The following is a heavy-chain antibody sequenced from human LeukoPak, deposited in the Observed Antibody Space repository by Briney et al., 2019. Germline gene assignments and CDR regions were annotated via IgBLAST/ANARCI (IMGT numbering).Heavy chain of an antibody. CDR3: ATGTKEYSSSDY. V-gene: IGHV3-66*02. CDR2: IYSGGST. CDR1: GFTFSSYE. J-gene: IGHJ4*02. Sequence: GGSLRLSCAASGFTFSSYEMSWVRQAPGKGLEWVSVIYSGGSTYYADSVKGRFTISRDNSKNTLYLQMNSLRAEDTAVYYCATGTKEYSSSDYWGQGTLVTVSS. D-gene: IGHD6-6*01.